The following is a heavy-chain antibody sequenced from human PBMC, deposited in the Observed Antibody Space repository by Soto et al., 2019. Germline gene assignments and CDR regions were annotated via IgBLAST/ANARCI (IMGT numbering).Heavy chain of an antibody. V-gene: IGHV1-69*13. Sequence: SVKVSCEASGGTFSSYATSWVRQAPGQGLEWMGGIIPIFGTANYAQKFQGRVTITADESTSTAYMELSSLRSEDTAVYYCARMGYSSSSVVEYWGQGTLVTVSS. CDR3: ARMGYSSSSVVEY. CDR1: GGTFSSYA. CDR2: IIPIFGTA. J-gene: IGHJ4*02. D-gene: IGHD6-6*01.